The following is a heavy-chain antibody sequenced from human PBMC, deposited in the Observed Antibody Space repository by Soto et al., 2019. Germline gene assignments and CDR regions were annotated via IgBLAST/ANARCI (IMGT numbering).Heavy chain of an antibody. Sequence: EVQLVESGGGLVQPGGSLRLSCAASGFTFSSYWMSWVRQAPRKGLEWVANIKQDGSEKYYMDSVKGRFTISRDNAENSLFLQMSSLRAEDTAVYYCARETVELATNGWGQGTLVTVSS. J-gene: IGHJ4*02. V-gene: IGHV3-7*01. CDR1: GFTFSSYW. D-gene: IGHD5-12*01. CDR2: IKQDGSEK. CDR3: ARETVELATNG.